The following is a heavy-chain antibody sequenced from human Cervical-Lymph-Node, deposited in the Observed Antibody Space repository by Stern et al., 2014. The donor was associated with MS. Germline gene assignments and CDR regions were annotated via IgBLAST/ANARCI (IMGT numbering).Heavy chain of an antibody. CDR1: RFTFRSYG. CDR3: AKDRRGGYNYLYGMDV. J-gene: IGHJ6*02. Sequence: QLVQSGGGVVQPGTSLILSCTGSRFTFRSYGIHWVRQAPGKGLEWVSVTSYDGGNRQYADSVKGRFTISRDNSKNTVYLHLNSLRPEDTGVYHCAKDRRGGYNYLYGMDVWGQGTTVTVS. D-gene: IGHD5-18*01. V-gene: IGHV3-30*18. CDR2: TSYDGGNR.